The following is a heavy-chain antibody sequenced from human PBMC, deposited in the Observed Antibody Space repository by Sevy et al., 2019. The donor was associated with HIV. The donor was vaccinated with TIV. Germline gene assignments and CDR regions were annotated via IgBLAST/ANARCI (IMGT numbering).Heavy chain of an antibody. CDR2: FDPEDGET. J-gene: IGHJ4*02. D-gene: IGHD3-22*01. CDR3: ATDKDYYDSSGYYHRYFDY. CDR1: GYTLTELS. V-gene: IGHV1-24*01. Sequence: ASVKVPCKVSGYTLTELSMHWVRQAPGKGLEWMGGFDPEDGETIYAQKFQGRVTMTEDTSTDTAYMELSSLRSEDTAVYYCATDKDYYDSSGYYHRYFDYWGQGTLVTVSS.